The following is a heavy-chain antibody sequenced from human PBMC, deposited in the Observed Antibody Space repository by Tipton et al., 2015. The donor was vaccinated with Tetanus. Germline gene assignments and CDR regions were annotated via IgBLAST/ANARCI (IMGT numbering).Heavy chain of an antibody. CDR1: GFTFTDFY. CDR3: ARDDSGTLDY. J-gene: IGHJ4*02. D-gene: IGHD1-26*01. Sequence: GSLRLSCAASGFTFTDFYMSWIRQAPGKGLEWLSYITGSGSTIHHADSVKGRFTISRDYAKNSLYLQMNGLRADDTAIYYCARDDSGTLDYWGQGTLVTVSS. V-gene: IGHV3-11*01. CDR2: ITGSGSTI.